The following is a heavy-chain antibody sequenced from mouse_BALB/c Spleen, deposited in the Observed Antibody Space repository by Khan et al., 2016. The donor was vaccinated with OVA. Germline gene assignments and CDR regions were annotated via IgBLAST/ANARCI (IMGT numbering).Heavy chain of an antibody. D-gene: IGHD1-1*01. Sequence: QVQLQQSGAELAKPGASVKMSCKASGYIFTSYWMHWVKQRPGQGLEWIGYINPATDYTEYNQKFTDKATLTADKSSSTAYMQLSSLTSEDSAVYYCVNHGSSSAWFTYWGQGNPVTVSA. J-gene: IGHJ3*01. V-gene: IGHV1-7*01. CDR3: VNHGSSSAWFTY. CDR2: INPATDYT. CDR1: GYIFTSYW.